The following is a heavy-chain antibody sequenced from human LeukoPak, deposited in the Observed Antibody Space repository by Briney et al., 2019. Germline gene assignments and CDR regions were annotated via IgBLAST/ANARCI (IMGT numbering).Heavy chain of an antibody. CDR3: ARAYRDGSGKPIPLVY. CDR2: INPNSGGT. Sequence: GASVKVSCKASGYTFTGYYMHWVRQAPGQGLEWMGWINPNSGGTNYAQKFQGRVTMTRDTSISTAYMELSRLRSEDTAVYYCARAYRDGSGKPIPLVYWGQGTLVTVSS. J-gene: IGHJ4*02. V-gene: IGHV1-2*02. CDR1: GYTFTGYY. D-gene: IGHD3-10*01.